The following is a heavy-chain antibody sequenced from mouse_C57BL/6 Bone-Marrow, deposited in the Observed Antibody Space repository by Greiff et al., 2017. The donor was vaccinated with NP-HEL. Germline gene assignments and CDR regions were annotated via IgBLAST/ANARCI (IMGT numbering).Heavy chain of an antibody. CDR1: GYSITSGYY. J-gene: IGHJ4*01. CDR2: ISYDGSN. V-gene: IGHV3-6*01. CDR3: ARSNYGYAMDY. D-gene: IGHD2-5*01. Sequence: VQLKESGPGLVKPSQSLSLTCSVTGYSITSGYYWNWIRQFPGNKLEWMGYISYDGSNNYNPSLKNRISITRDTSKNQFFLKLNSVTTEDTATYYCARSNYGYAMDYWGQGTSVTVSS.